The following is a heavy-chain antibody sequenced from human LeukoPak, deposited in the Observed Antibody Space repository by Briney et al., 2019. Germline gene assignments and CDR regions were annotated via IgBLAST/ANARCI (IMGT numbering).Heavy chain of an antibody. J-gene: IGHJ4*02. V-gene: IGHV1-46*01. D-gene: IGHD5-18*01. CDR2: IDPSGGST. CDR1: GYTFTNYY. CDR3: ARNDQRGYNHGSPDY. Sequence: ASVMVSCKASGYTFTNYYIHWVRQAPGQGLEWMGIIDPSGGSTAYAQKFQGRVTMTRDTSTSTVHMELRSLTSEDTAVYYCARNDQRGYNHGSPDYWGQGTLVIVSS.